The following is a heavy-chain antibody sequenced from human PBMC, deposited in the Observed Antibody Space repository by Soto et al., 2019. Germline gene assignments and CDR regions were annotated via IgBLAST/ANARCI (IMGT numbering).Heavy chain of an antibody. J-gene: IGHJ4*02. D-gene: IGHD3-10*01. CDR3: ATFVGATTVTRGSPRDY. CDR1: GGSFSGYH. CDR2: INPSGSI. Sequence: VQLQQWGAGLLKPSETLSLTCAVYGGSFSGYHWSWFRQPPGKGLEWIGEINPSGSINYNPSLKXXXXXXXXXXXXXXXXXXSSVTAADTAVYYCATFVGATTVTRGSPRDYWGQGTLVTVSS. V-gene: IGHV4-34*01.